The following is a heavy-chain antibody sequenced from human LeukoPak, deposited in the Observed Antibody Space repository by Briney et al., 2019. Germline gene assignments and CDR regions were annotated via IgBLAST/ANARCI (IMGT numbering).Heavy chain of an antibody. J-gene: IGHJ5*02. D-gene: IGHD2-8*02. CDR3: ARKEAAWWNWFDP. V-gene: IGHV3-30-3*01. CDR2: ISYDGSNK. Sequence: GGSLRPSCAASGFTFSSYAMHWVRQAPGKGLEWVAVISYDGSNKYYADSVKGRFTISRDNSKNTLYLQMNSLRAEDTAVYYCARKEAAWWNWFDPWGQGTLVTVSS. CDR1: GFTFSSYA.